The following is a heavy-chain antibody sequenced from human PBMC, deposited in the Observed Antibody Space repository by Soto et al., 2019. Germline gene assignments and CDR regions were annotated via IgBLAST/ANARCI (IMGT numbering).Heavy chain of an antibody. D-gene: IGHD3-9*01. Sequence: GGSLRLSCAASGFSFSSYGMEWVRLAPGKGLEWVAATTYDGGIKHYVDSVKGRFTVSRDNFNNTLFLQMNSLRAEDTAVYYCAKQSSSWFYFESWGQGTLVTVSS. V-gene: IGHV3-30*18. CDR2: TTYDGGIK. CDR1: GFSFSSYG. J-gene: IGHJ4*02. CDR3: AKQSSSWFYFES.